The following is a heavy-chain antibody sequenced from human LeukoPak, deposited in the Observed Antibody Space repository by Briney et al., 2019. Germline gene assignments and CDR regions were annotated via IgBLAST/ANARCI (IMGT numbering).Heavy chain of an antibody. J-gene: IGHJ5*02. CDR2: IDNDGRHT. CDR1: EFTFIDHW. V-gene: IGHV3-74*01. Sequence: GGSLSLSCEAPEFTFIDHWMHWVRQAPGKGLEWVSRIDNDGRHTIYADSVKARFTISRDNAKNIVYLQMNSLRVEDTAVYYCARDRPHNWFDPWGQGTLVTVST. CDR3: ARDRPHNWFDP.